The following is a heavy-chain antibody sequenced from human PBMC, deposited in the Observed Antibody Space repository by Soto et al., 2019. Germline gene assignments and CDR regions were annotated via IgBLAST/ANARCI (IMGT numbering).Heavy chain of an antibody. CDR3: ARSRSGAVADSFDS. V-gene: IGHV3-23*01. D-gene: IGHD3-10*01. CDR2: ISDSGGVI. Sequence: EVQLLESGGGLVQPGGSLRLSCAASGFTFRNYAMIWVRQAPGKGLEWVSGISDSGGVIFYADSVRGRFTISRDNSKNTVFLQLNSLSYEDTAVYYCARSRSGAVADSFDSWGQGTLVTVST. CDR1: GFTFRNYA. J-gene: IGHJ4*02.